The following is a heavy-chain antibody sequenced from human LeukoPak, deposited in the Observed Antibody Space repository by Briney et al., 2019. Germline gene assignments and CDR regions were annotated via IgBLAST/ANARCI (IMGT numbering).Heavy chain of an antibody. J-gene: IGHJ4*01. CDR1: GFTFSTYA. CDR2: IRGSGGGT. Sequence: GGSLRLSSAVSGFTFSTYAMSWVRQAPGKGLEWVSAIRGSGGGTYYADSVKGRFTISRDNSKNTLYLQMNSLRDEDTALYYCAKAGIGAVGYFDFWVDGTLVTVSS. CDR3: AKAGIGAVGYFDF. D-gene: IGHD6-25*01. V-gene: IGHV3-23*01.